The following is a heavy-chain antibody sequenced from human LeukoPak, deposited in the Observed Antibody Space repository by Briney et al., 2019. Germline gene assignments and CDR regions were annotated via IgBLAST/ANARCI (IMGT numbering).Heavy chain of an antibody. CDR1: GYSFTTYW. Sequence: GESLKISCKGSGYSFTTYWIGWVRQMPGKGLEWMGIIYPDDSDTRYSPSFQGQVTISADKSISTAYLQWSSLKASDTAMYYCATVAVAGTGPNAFDIWGQGTMVTVSS. V-gene: IGHV5-51*01. D-gene: IGHD6-19*01. J-gene: IGHJ3*02. CDR3: ATVAVAGTGPNAFDI. CDR2: IYPDDSDT.